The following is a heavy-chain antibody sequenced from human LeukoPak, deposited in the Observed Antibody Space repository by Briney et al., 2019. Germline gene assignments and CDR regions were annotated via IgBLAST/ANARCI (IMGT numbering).Heavy chain of an antibody. J-gene: IGHJ5*02. D-gene: IGHD1-26*01. CDR1: GYTFTSYY. CDR2: INPSGGST. Sequence: ASVKVSCKASGYTFTSYYMHWVRQAPGQGLEWMGIINPSGGSTSYAQKFQGRVTMTRDMSTSTDYMELSRLRSEDTAVYYCARDNSVGDTAWWFDPWGQGTLVTVSS. CDR3: ARDNSVGDTAWWFDP. V-gene: IGHV1-46*01.